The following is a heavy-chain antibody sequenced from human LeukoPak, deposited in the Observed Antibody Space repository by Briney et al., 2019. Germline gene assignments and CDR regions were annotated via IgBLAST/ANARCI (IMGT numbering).Heavy chain of an antibody. CDR2: ISGSGGST. CDR3: ARVRIAAPPKGGYYFDY. J-gene: IGHJ4*02. V-gene: IGHV3-23*01. CDR1: GFTFSSYA. Sequence: GGSLRLSCAASGFTFSSYAMSWVRQAPGKGLEWVSAISGSGGSTYYADSVKGRFTISRDNSKNTLYLQMNSLRAEDTAVYYCARVRIAAPPKGGYYFDYWGQGTLVTVSS. D-gene: IGHD6-13*01.